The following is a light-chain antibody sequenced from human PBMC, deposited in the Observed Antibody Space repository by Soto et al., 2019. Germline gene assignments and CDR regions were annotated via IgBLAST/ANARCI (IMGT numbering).Light chain of an antibody. CDR1: SSDFGSNT. CDR3: AYWDDSLSGLYV. Sequence: QSVLTQPPSASGTPGQRVTISCSGSSSDFGSNTVNWYQQRPGTAPKLLIYSNNQRPSGVPDRFSGSKSGTSASLAISGLQSEDEADYYCAYWDDSLSGLYVFGTGTKAPS. CDR2: SNN. V-gene: IGLV1-44*01. J-gene: IGLJ1*01.